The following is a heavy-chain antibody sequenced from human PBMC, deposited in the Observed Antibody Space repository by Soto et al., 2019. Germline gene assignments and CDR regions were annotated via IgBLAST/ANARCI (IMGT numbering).Heavy chain of an antibody. CDR2: TSSSGSTT. CDR3: ARDPPGIAVDHSYYYGMDV. Sequence: QVELVESGGGLAKPGGSLRLSCAASGFTFSDYDMSWIRQAPGKGLEWVSYTSSSGSTTYYTDSVKGRFTMSRDNAMNSMYLLMDSLRVEDTPVHYLARDPPGIAVDHSYYYGMDVWGQGTTVTVSS. V-gene: IGHV3-11*01. CDR1: GFTFSDYD. D-gene: IGHD6-19*01. J-gene: IGHJ6*02.